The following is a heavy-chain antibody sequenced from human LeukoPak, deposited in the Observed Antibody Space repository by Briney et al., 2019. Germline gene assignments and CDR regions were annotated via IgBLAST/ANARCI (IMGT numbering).Heavy chain of an antibody. J-gene: IGHJ4*02. CDR1: GGSISNYY. D-gene: IGHD1-26*01. V-gene: IGHV4-59*08. CDR3: ARHQELHGDFDY. Sequence: SETLSLTCTVSGGSISNYYWNWIRQPPGKGLEWIGYVSYSGSTNYDPSLKSRVTISLYTSKNQFSLKLSSVTAADTAVYYCARHQELHGDFDYWGQGTLVTVSS. CDR2: VSYSGST.